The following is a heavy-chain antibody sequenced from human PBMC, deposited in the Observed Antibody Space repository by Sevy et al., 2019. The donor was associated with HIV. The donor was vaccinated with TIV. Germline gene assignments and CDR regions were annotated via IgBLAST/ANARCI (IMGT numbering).Heavy chain of an antibody. CDR3: AREPFGIAAAGTYDY. D-gene: IGHD6-13*01. CDR1: AFTFSAYS. Sequence: GGSLRLSCTASAFTFSAYSMAWVRQAPGKGLEWVSYISSSSSTIYYADSVKGRFTISRDNAKNSLYLQMNSLRDEDTAVYYCAREPFGIAAAGTYDYWGQGTLVTVSS. CDR2: ISSSSSTI. V-gene: IGHV3-48*02. J-gene: IGHJ4*02.